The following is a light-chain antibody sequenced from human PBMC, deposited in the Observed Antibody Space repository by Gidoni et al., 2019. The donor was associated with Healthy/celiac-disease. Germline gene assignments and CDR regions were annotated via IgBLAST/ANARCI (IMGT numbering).Light chain of an antibody. V-gene: IGKV1-12*01. J-gene: IGKJ5*01. Sequence: DIQMTQSPSSVSASVGDRVTITCRASQGISSWLAWYQQTPRFSGSGSGTDFTLTISSLQPEDFATYYCQQANSFPRITFGQGTRLEIK. CDR1: QGISSW. CDR3: QQANSFPRIT.